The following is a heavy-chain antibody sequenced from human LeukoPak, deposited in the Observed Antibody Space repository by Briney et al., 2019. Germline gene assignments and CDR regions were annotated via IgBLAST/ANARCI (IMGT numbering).Heavy chain of an antibody. CDR2: INSDGSST. Sequence: GGSLRLSCAASGFTFSSYWMHWVRQAPGKGLVWVSRINSDGSSTSYADSVKGRFTISRDNAKNTLYLQMNSLRAEDTAVYYCARDSRVGLLIGYYYMDVWGKGTTVTVSS. V-gene: IGHV3-74*01. CDR1: GFTFSSYW. D-gene: IGHD3/OR15-3a*01. J-gene: IGHJ6*03. CDR3: ARDSRVGLLIGYYYMDV.